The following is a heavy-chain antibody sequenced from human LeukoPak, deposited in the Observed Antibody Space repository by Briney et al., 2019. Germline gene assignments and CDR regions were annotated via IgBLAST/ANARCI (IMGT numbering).Heavy chain of an antibody. CDR2: ISHSGST. CDR3: ARSMFGELFCDY. J-gene: IGHJ4*02. CDR1: AGSFSSDTW. Sequence: SGTLSLTCAVSAGSFSSDTWWSWARQPPGKGLEWIGQISHSGSTIYIPSLKSRVTISIDKSKNQISLTLNSVTAADTAVYYCARSMFGELFCDYWGQGTLVTVSS. V-gene: IGHV4-4*02. D-gene: IGHD3-10*02.